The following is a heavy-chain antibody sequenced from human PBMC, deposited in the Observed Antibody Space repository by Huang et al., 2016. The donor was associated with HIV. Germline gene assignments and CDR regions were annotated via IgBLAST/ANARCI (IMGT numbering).Heavy chain of an antibody. CDR3: ARVPRYGYGSHYFDY. D-gene: IGHD5-18*01. Sequence: QVQLQESGPGLVKPSQTLSLTCTVSGGSISSGSYYWSWIRQPAGKGLEWIGHSNTSGRANDDPALRSRVTIAVDTAKKRYSLKLSAVAAADAAGYLCARVPRYGYGSHYFDYWGQGTLVTVSS. CDR1: GGSISSGSYY. V-gene: IGHV4-61*09. J-gene: IGHJ4*02. CDR2: SNTSGRA.